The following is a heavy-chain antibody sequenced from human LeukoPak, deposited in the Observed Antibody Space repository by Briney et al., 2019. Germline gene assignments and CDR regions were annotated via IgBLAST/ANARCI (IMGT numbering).Heavy chain of an antibody. Sequence: ASLRVSCKTSGYSFTAFYINWVRQAPGQGLEWMGCIHPSRGDTNYAQKFKGRVTITRDNSMSTAYLHMSSLRADDTAVYYCARDGDYGTGSYYRGCIDSGGQGTAVSVSP. D-gene: IGHD3-10*01. CDR3: ARDGDYGTGSYYRGCIDS. V-gene: IGHV1-2*02. CDR1: GYSFTAFY. J-gene: IGHJ4*02. CDR2: IHPSRGDT.